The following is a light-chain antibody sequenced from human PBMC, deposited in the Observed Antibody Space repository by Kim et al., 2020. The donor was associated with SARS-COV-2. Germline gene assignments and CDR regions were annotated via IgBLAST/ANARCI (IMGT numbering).Light chain of an antibody. Sequence: SINLSCTGSSGDFAGSDAVAWYQQHPGKAPKLIMFAVDDRPSGVSTRFSGSKSGNTASLTISGLQADDAADYYCSSYTDFIPLDVFGSGTKVTVL. V-gene: IGLV2-14*03. J-gene: IGLJ1*01. CDR3: SSYTDFIPLDV. CDR1: SGDFAGSDA. CDR2: AVD.